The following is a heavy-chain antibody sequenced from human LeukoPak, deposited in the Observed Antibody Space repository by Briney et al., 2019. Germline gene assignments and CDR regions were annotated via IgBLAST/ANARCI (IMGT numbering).Heavy chain of an antibody. V-gene: IGHV3-30*04. CDR2: ISYDGSEK. J-gene: IGHJ4*02. CDR3: ARDMSYYDSSGYYY. Sequence: GGSLRLSCAASGFTYSSYAMHWVRQAPGKGLEWVALISYDGSEKYYADSVKGRFTMSRDNSKNRLYLQMNRLRAEDTAVYYCARDMSYYDSSGYYYWGQGTLVTVSS. D-gene: IGHD3-22*01. CDR1: GFTYSSYA.